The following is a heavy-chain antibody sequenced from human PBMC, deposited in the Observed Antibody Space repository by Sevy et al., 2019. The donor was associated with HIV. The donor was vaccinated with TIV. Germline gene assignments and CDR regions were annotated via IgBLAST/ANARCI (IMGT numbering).Heavy chain of an antibody. V-gene: IGHV1-24*01. CDR2: FDPEDGET. Sequence: ASVKVSCKVSGYTLTELSMHWVRQAPGKGLEWMGGFDPEDGETIYAQKFQGRDTMTEDTSTDTAYMELSSLRSEDTAVYYCATDPLTGSYAFDIWGQGTMVTVSS. CDR3: ATDPLTGSYAFDI. D-gene: IGHD3-9*01. J-gene: IGHJ3*02. CDR1: GYTLTELS.